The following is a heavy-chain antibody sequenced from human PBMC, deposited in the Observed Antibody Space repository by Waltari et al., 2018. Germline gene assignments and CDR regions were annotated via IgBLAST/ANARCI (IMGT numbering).Heavy chain of an antibody. J-gene: IGHJ4*02. CDR1: GFNFKNCT. V-gene: IGHV3-21*01. CDR3: ARGILRSSEWLLMDYCEY. CDR2: VSSRTTYK. Sequence: EVQLEESGGGLVKPGGSLRLSCAASGFNFKNCTMTWVRQAPGKGLEWVSSVSSRTTYKYYADSVKGRFTISRDNAKNSLYLQMNSLRAEDTAVYYCARGILRSSEWLLMDYCEYWGQGALVTVSS. D-gene: IGHD3-3*01.